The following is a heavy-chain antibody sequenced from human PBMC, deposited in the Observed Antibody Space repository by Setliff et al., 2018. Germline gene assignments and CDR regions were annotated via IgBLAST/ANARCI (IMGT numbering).Heavy chain of an antibody. Sequence: GSLRLSCVASGFAISSCWMSWVRQAPGKGLGWVANVNPDGSGKYYVDSVKGRFTISRDNAKNSLYLQMDSLRVEDTAVYYCIDGRNRAWGVYWGQGTLVTVSS. V-gene: IGHV3-7*01. D-gene: IGHD7-27*01. CDR2: VNPDGSGK. J-gene: IGHJ4*02. CDR1: GFAISSCW. CDR3: IDGRNRAWGVY.